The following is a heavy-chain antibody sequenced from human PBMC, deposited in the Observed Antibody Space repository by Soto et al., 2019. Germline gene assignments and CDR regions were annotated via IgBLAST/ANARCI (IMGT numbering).Heavy chain of an antibody. D-gene: IGHD1-7*01. CDR1: GYTFTSYG. J-gene: IGHJ4*02. CDR2: ISAYNGNT. Sequence: GASVKVSCKASGYTFTSYGISWVRQAPGQGLEWMGWISAYNGNTNYAQKLQGRVTMTTDTSTSTAYMELRSLRSDDTAVYYCAIQHTFFPTRLELHEFGYWGQGTLVTVSS. V-gene: IGHV1-18*01. CDR3: AIQHTFFPTRLELHEFGY.